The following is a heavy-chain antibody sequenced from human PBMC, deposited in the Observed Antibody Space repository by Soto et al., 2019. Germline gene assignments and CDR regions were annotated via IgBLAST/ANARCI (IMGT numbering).Heavy chain of an antibody. V-gene: IGHV3-23*01. CDR1: GFTFSSYA. J-gene: IGHJ5*02. D-gene: IGHD3-16*01. CDR2: ISGSGGST. CDR3: AKDFRLESRRLCNWFDP. Sequence: EVQLLESGGGLVQPGGSLRLSCAASGFTFSSYAMSWVRQAPGKGLEWVSAISGSGGSTYYADSVKGRFTISRDNSKNTLYLQMNSLRAEDTAVYYCAKDFRLESRRLCNWFDPWGQGTLVTVSS.